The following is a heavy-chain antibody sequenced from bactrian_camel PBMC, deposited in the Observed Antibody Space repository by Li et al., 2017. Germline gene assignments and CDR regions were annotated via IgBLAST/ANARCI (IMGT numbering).Heavy chain of an antibody. CDR2: IRVIDGYA. J-gene: IGHJ4*01. Sequence: HVQLVESGGESVQAGGSLRLSCEASRQSYCMAWFRQVPGKEREVIATIRVIDGYAIYVDSVRGRFTISRDNAGNTLYLQMDSLQPEDTGMYYCAAGGGRGFACPGFTQHEYNYWGQGTQVTVS. D-gene: IGHD1*01. CDR3: AAGGGRGFACPGFTQHEYNY. CDR1: RQSYC. V-gene: IGHV3-3*01.